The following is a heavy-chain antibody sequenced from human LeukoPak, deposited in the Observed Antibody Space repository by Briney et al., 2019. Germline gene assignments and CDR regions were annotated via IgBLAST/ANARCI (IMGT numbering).Heavy chain of an antibody. CDR1: GYTFTSYA. J-gene: IGHJ6*03. V-gene: IGHV1-69*13. CDR3: ARRESSSSSNYYYYYMDV. Sequence: RASVKVSCKASGYTFTSYAMHWVRQAPGQRLEWMGWIIPIFGTANYAQKFQGRVTITADESTSTAYMELSSLRSEDTAVYYCARRESSSSSNYYYYYMDVWGKGTTVTVSS. D-gene: IGHD6-6*01. CDR2: IIPIFGTA.